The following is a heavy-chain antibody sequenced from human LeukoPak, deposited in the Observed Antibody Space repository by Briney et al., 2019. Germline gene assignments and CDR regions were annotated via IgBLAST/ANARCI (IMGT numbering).Heavy chain of an antibody. J-gene: IGHJ4*02. CDR3: ALQQWLAIEHVDY. CDR1: GGSISSSSYY. CDR2: IYYSGST. D-gene: IGHD6-19*01. Sequence: PSETLSLTCTVSGGSISSSSYYWGWIRQPPGKGLEWIGSIYYSGSTYYNPSLKSRVTISVDTSKNQFSLKLSSVTAADTAVYYCALQQWLAIEHVDYWGQGTLVTVSS. V-gene: IGHV4-39*07.